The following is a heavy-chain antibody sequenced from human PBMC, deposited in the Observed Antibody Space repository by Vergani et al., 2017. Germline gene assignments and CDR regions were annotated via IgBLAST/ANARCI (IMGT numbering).Heavy chain of an antibody. CDR2: IYTCGST. J-gene: IGHJ4*02. Sequence: QVQLQESGPGLVKPSETLSLTCTVSGGSISSYYWSWIRQPAGTGLEWIGRIYTCGSTNYNPSLKSRVTMSVDTSKNQFSLKLSSVTAADTAGYYCARGGSSTDYWGQGTLVTVSS. D-gene: IGHD6-13*01. CDR1: GGSISSYY. CDR3: ARGGSSTDY. V-gene: IGHV4-4*07.